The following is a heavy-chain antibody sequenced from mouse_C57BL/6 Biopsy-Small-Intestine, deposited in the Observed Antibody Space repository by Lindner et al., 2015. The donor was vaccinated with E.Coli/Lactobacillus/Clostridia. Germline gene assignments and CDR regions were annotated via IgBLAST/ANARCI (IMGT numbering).Heavy chain of an antibody. V-gene: IGHV1-63*01. CDR1: GYTFTNYW. CDR3: ARGGNSLAWFAY. J-gene: IGHJ3*01. D-gene: IGHD2-1*01. CDR2: IYPGGGYT. Sequence: VQLQESGPELVRPGTSVKMSCKASGYTFTNYWIGWAKQRPGHGLEWIGDIYPGGGYTNYNEKFKGKATLTADKSSSTAYMQLSSLTSEDSAVYFCARGGNSLAWFAYWGQGTLVTVSA.